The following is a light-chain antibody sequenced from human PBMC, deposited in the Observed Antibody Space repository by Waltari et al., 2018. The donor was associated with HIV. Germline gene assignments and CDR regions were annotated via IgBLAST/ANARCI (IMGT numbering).Light chain of an antibody. CDR1: LSDVGGYKY. CDR3: SSYAGTNRL. J-gene: IGLJ2*01. Sequence: QSALPQPPSASGSPGQSLTLSCTGSLSDVGGYKYVSWYQHHPGKAPKLMIYEDNRRPSGVPDRFSGSKSGNTASLTVSGLQADDEADYYCSSYAGTNRLFGGGTKLTVL. V-gene: IGLV2-8*01. CDR2: EDN.